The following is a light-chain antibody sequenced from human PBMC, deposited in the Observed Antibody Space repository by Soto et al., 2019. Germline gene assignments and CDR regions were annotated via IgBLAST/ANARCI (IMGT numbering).Light chain of an antibody. CDR3: SSYTTSSTVL. CDR2: DVT. J-gene: IGLJ2*01. CDR1: SSDVGGYNY. V-gene: IGLV2-14*03. Sequence: QSVLTQPASVSGSPGQSITISCTGTSSDVGGYNYVSWYQQHPGKAPQLMIYDVTNRPSGVSNRFSGSKSGNTASLTISGLQAEDEADYYCSSYTTSSTVLFGGGTKVPVL.